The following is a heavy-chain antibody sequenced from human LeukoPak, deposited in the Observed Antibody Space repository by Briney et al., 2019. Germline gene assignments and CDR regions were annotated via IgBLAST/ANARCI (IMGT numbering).Heavy chain of an antibody. Sequence: RAGGSLRLSCAASGFIFSDYSMSWVRQAPGKGLEWVSTIRGNGADTYYADSVKGRFTISRDNSKNTLYLEMNSLRAEDTAVYYCAKGGYITWFDPWGQGTLVTVSS. CDR1: GFIFSDYS. CDR2: IRGNGADT. D-gene: IGHD2-15*01. J-gene: IGHJ5*02. CDR3: AKGGYITWFDP. V-gene: IGHV3-23*01.